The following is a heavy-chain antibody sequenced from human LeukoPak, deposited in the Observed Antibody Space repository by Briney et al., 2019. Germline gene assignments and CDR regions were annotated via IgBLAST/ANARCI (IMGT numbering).Heavy chain of an antibody. Sequence: GGSLRLSCAASGFTFSSYWMHWVRQAPGKGLVWVSRINTDGSSTSYADSVKGRFTISRDNSKNTLYLQMNSLRPEDTAVYYCARDKLPAPWDGMDVWGQGTTVTVSS. J-gene: IGHJ6*02. D-gene: IGHD2-2*01. CDR3: ARDKLPAPWDGMDV. CDR2: INTDGSST. CDR1: GFTFSSYW. V-gene: IGHV3-74*01.